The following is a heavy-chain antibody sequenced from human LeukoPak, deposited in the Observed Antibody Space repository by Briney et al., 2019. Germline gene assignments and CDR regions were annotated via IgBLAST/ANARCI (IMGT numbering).Heavy chain of an antibody. J-gene: IGHJ2*01. CDR2: IYYSGST. CDR3: ARDRRTLFSHRYFDL. CDR1: GVSISSYY. Sequence: SETLSLTCTVSGVSISSYYWSWIRQPPGKGLEWVGYIYYSGSTNYNPSLKRRVTISVDTSKNQFSLKLSSVTAADTAVYYCARDRRTLFSHRYFDLCGRGTLVTVSS. V-gene: IGHV4-59*01. D-gene: IGHD1-14*01.